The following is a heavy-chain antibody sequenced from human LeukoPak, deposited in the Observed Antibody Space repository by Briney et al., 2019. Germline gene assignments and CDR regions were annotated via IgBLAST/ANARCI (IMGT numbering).Heavy chain of an antibody. CDR1: GFTFSSYA. CDR3: AKGRGFRVWDPWDN. J-gene: IGHJ4*02. CDR2: ITNSGENT. Sequence: GGSLRLSCAASGFTFSSYAMSWVRQAPGKGLEWVSGITNSGENTYYADSVKGRFTISRDNSKNTLFLEMNSLRVEDTAVHYCAKGRGFRVWDPWDNWGQGTLITVSS. D-gene: IGHD3-16*01. V-gene: IGHV3-23*01.